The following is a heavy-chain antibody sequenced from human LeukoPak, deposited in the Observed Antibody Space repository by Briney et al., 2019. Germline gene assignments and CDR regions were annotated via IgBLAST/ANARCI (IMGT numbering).Heavy chain of an antibody. CDR2: ISYDGSNK. V-gene: IGHV3-30*18. CDR1: GFTFSSYG. CDR3: AKDLYPPSGWYVDY. Sequence: GGSLRLSCAASGFTFSSYGMHWVRQAPGKGLEWVAVISYDGSNKYYADSVKGRFTISRDNSKNTLYLRMNSLRAEDTAVYYCAKDLYPPSGWYVDYWGQGTLVTVSS. D-gene: IGHD6-19*01. J-gene: IGHJ4*02.